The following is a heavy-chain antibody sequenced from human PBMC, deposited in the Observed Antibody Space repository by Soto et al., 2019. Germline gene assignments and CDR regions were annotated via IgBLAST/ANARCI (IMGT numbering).Heavy chain of an antibody. V-gene: IGHV3-33*01. CDR2: IWYDGSNK. Sequence: GGSLILSCAASGITFSSYGMHWVRQAPGKGLEWVAVIWYDGSNKNYADSVKGRFTISRDNSKNTLYLQMNNLRAEDTAVYYCARSLGVPAANSYYYGMDVWGQGTMGTGS. J-gene: IGHJ6*02. D-gene: IGHD2-2*01. CDR3: ARSLGVPAANSYYYGMDV. CDR1: GITFSSYG.